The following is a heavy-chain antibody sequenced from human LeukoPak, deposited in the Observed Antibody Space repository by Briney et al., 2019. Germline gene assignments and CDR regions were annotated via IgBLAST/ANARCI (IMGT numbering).Heavy chain of an antibody. V-gene: IGHV4-39*07. J-gene: IGHJ4*02. CDR1: GGSISSSSYY. CDR2: IYYSGST. CDR3: ARVGYSYGSHFDY. Sequence: PSETLSLTCTVSGGSISSSSYYWGWIRQPPGKGLEWIGSIYYSGSTYYNPSLKSRVTISVDTSKNQFSLKLSSVTAADTAVYYCARVGYSYGSHFDYWGQGTLVTVSS. D-gene: IGHD5-18*01.